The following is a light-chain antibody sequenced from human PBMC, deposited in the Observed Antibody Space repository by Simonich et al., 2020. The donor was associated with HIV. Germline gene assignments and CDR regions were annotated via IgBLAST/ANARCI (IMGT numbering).Light chain of an antibody. CDR2: GAS. J-gene: IGKJ1*01. V-gene: IGKV3-15*01. Sequence: EIVMTQSPATLSVSPGERATLSCRASQSVSSNLAWYRPRPGQAPRLLIYGASTRATGIPARFSGSGSGTEFTLTISSLQPEDFATYYCQQFFSTPWTFGQGTKVEIK. CDR1: QSVSSN. CDR3: QQFFSTPWT.